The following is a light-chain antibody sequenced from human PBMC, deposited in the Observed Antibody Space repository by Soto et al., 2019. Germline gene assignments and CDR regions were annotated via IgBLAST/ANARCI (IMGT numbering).Light chain of an antibody. CDR3: GTWDSSLSAHVV. CDR1: SSNIGNNY. V-gene: IGLV1-51*01. Sequence: QSVLTQPPSVSAAPGQKVTISCSGSSSNIGNNYVSWYQQLPGTAPKLLIYDNNKRPSGIPDRFSGSKSGTSATLGITGLQTGDEADYYCGTWDSSLSAHVVFGGGTKVPS. J-gene: IGLJ2*01. CDR2: DNN.